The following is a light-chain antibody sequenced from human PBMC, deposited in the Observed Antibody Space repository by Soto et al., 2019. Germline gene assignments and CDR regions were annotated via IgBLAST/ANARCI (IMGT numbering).Light chain of an antibody. CDR3: QQSGGSPFT. J-gene: IGKJ2*01. Sequence: EIVLTQSPGTLSLSPRERATLSCRASQSIFNNDLAWYQQKPGQAPRLLVYGASFRATGIPDRFSGSGSGTDFTLTISRLEPEDFAVYYCQQSGGSPFTFGQGTRLELK. V-gene: IGKV3-20*01. CDR1: QSIFNND. CDR2: GAS.